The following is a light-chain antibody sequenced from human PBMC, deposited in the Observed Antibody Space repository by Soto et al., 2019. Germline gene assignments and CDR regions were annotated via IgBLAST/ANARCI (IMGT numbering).Light chain of an antibody. Sequence: DVVMTQSPLSLRVTLGQSASISCGSSQSLVYKDGNTYLNWFRQRPGQSPRRLIYEVSSRDSGVPDRFSGSGSGTDFTLRISRVEADDVGVYYCMQGTFWPYTFGQGTKVDIK. CDR2: EVS. CDR1: QSLVYKDGNTY. V-gene: IGKV2-30*01. J-gene: IGKJ2*01. CDR3: MQGTFWPYT.